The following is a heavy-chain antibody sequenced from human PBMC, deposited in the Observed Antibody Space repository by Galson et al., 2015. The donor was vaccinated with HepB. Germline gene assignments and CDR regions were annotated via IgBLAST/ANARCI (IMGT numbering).Heavy chain of an antibody. J-gene: IGHJ3*02. CDR3: ARNIVGATYLVAFDI. Sequence: SLRLSCAASGFTISSYSMNWVRQAPGKGLEWVSYISSSSSTIYYADSVKGRFTISRDNAKNSLYLQMNSLRAEDTAVYYCARNIVGATYLVAFDIWGQGTMVTVSS. D-gene: IGHD1-26*01. CDR2: ISSSSSTI. V-gene: IGHV3-48*01. CDR1: GFTISSYS.